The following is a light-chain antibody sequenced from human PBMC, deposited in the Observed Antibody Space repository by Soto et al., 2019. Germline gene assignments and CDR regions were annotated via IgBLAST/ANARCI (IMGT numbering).Light chain of an antibody. Sequence: DIVLTQSPGALSLSPGERAALSCRASQSVGSSHLAWYQQKPGQAPRLVIYGASNRATGIPDRFSGSGSGTDFTLTISRLEPEDFAVYYCQQYDSSPLFTFAQGTKLEIK. V-gene: IGKV3-20*01. J-gene: IGKJ2*01. CDR3: QQYDSSPLFT. CDR2: GAS. CDR1: QSVGSSH.